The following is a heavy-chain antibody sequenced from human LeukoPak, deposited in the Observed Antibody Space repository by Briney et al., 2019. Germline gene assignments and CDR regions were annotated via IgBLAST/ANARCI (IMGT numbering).Heavy chain of an antibody. D-gene: IGHD2-15*01. CDR2: ISGSGDST. V-gene: IGHV3-23*01. CDR3: AKDTGRTIVVVAYYFDY. Sequence: AGGSLRLSCAASGFTFSSYGMSWVRQAPGKGLEWVSAISGSGDSTYYADSVKGRSTISRDNSKNTLYLQMNSLRAEDTAVYYCAKDTGRTIVVVAYYFDYWGQGTLVTVSS. CDR1: GFTFSSYG. J-gene: IGHJ4*02.